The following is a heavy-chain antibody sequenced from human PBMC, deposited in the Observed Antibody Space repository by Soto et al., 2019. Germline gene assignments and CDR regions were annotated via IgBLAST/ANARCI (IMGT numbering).Heavy chain of an antibody. CDR2: INHSGST. V-gene: IGHV4-34*01. D-gene: IGHD2-2*01. CDR1: GGSFSGYY. J-gene: IGHJ6*02. CDR3: ARGTYCSSTSCYWGMDV. Sequence: QVQLQQWGAGLLKPSETLSLTCAVYGGSFSGYYWSWIRQPPGKGLEWIGEINHSGSTNYNPSLKSRGTISVDTSKNQFSLKLSSVTAADTAVYYCARGTYCSSTSCYWGMDVWGQGTTVTVSS.